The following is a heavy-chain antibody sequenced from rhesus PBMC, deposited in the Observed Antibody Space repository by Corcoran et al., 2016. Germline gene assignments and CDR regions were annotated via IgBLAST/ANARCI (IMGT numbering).Heavy chain of an antibody. Sequence: QVQLQESGPGLVKPSETLSLTCAVSGGSVSSSNWWSWIRQAPGKGLECIGYISGSSGSTDYNPSLKSRFTISTETSKNQFYLKLSSVTAADTAVYYCARGVVNFNWYFDLWGPGTPITISS. V-gene: IGHV4-65*01. D-gene: IGHD2-21*01. CDR3: ARGVVNFNWYFDL. CDR2: ISGSSGST. J-gene: IGHJ2*01. CDR1: GGSVSSSNW.